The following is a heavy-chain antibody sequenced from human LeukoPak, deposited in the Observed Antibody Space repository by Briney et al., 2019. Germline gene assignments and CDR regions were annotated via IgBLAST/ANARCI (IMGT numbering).Heavy chain of an antibody. CDR3: ARIVTYYYDSSGYAFDI. D-gene: IGHD3-22*01. J-gene: IGHJ3*02. Sequence: SETLSLTCTVSGGSISSSSYYWGWIRQPPGKGLEWIGSIYYSGSTYYNPSLKSRVTISVDTSKNQFSLKLSSVTAADTAVYYCARIVTYYYDSSGYAFDIWGQGTMVTVSS. CDR2: IYYSGST. V-gene: IGHV4-39*07. CDR1: GGSISSSSYY.